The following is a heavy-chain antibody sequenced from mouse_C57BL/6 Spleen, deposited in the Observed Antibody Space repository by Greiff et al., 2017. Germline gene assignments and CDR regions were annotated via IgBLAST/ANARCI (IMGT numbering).Heavy chain of an antibody. CDR3: ARWYYGSSSYAMDY. D-gene: IGHD1-1*01. CDR1: GYTFTSYW. V-gene: IGHV1-69*01. CDR2: IDPSDSYT. Sequence: QVQLQQPGAELVMPGASVKLSCKASGYTFTSYWMPWVKQRPGQGLEWIGEIDPSDSYTNYNQKFKGKSTLTVDKSSSTAYMQLSSLTSEDSAVYYCARWYYGSSSYAMDYWGQGTSVTVSS. J-gene: IGHJ4*01.